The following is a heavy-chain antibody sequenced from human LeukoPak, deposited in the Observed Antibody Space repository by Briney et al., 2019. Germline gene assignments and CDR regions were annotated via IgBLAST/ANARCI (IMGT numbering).Heavy chain of an antibody. CDR3: VSRNSGNYPWGY. Sequence: GGSLRLSCAASGFTFSSYAIHWVRQAPGKGLEWVAVISYDGSNKYYADSVKGRFTSSRDNAKNTVYLQMNSLRTEDTAAYYCVSRNSGNYPWGYWGQGTLVTVSS. V-gene: IGHV3-30-3*01. J-gene: IGHJ4*02. CDR1: GFTFSSYA. D-gene: IGHD3-10*01. CDR2: ISYDGSNK.